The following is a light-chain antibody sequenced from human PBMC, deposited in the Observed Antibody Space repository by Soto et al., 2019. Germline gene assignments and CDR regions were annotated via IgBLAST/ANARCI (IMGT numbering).Light chain of an antibody. CDR3: QSYDATNQV. CDR1: RGSIASNY. Sequence: NFMLTQPHSVSESPGKTLIISCTRSRGSIASNYVQWYQQRPGSSPTTVIYEDNQRPSGVPDRFSGSIDSSSNSASLTISGLETEDEADYFCQSYDATNQVFGGRTKLTVL. J-gene: IGLJ3*02. V-gene: IGLV6-57*01. CDR2: EDN.